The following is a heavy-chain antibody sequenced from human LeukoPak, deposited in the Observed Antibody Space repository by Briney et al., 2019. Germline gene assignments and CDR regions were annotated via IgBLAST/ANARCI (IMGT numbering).Heavy chain of an antibody. CDR1: GLNLTTYA. J-gene: IGHJ6*03. CDR3: ARVYCSGGSCYSDRGSYYYYYYMDV. D-gene: IGHD2-15*01. V-gene: IGHV3-23*01. CDR2: ISDRGDST. Sequence: GGSLRLSCAASGLNLTTYAMGWVRQAPGKGLDWVSVISDRGDSTYYGDSVKGRFTISRDNAKNSLYLQMNSLRAEDTALYYCARVYCSGGSCYSDRGSYYYYYYMDVWGKGTTVTVSS.